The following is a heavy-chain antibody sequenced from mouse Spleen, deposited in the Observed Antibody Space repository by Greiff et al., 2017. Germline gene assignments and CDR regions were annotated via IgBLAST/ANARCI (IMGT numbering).Heavy chain of an antibody. CDR3: TTYYYDGSYDAMDY. CDR1: GFNIKDYY. J-gene: IGHJ4*01. Sequence: EVKLVESGAELVRPGASVKLSCTASGFNIKDYYMHWVKQRPEQGLEWIGRIDPEDGDTEYAPKFQGKATMTADTSSNTAYLQLSSLTSEDTAVYYCTTYYYDGSYDAMDYWGQGTSVTVSS. V-gene: IGHV14-1*01. D-gene: IGHD1-1*01. CDR2: IDPEDGDT.